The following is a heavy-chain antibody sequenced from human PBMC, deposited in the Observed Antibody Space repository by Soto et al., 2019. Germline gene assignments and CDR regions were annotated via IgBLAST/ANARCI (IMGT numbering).Heavy chain of an antibody. Sequence: SETLSLTCPVSGGSISSSSYYWGWIRQSPGKGLEWIGSFYYSGSTYYSPSLRSRVTISGDTSRKQISLRLSSVTAADTAVYYCARISVASRYMDVWGKGTTVTVSS. D-gene: IGHD5-12*01. CDR1: GGSISSSSYY. CDR3: ARISVASRYMDV. CDR2: FYYSGST. J-gene: IGHJ6*03. V-gene: IGHV4-39*01.